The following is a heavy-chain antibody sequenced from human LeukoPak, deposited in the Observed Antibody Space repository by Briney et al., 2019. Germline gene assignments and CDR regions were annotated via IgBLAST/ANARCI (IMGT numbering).Heavy chain of an antibody. J-gene: IGHJ5*02. D-gene: IGHD2-21*01. CDR3: ARGAHGDVVVSGGNWFDP. Sequence: GASVKVSCKASGYTFTGYYMHWVRQAPGQELEWMGRINPNSGGTNYAQKFQGRVTMTRDTSISTAYMELSRLRSDDTAVYYCARGAHGDVVVSGGNWFDPWGQGTLVTVSS. CDR1: GYTFTGYY. CDR2: INPNSGGT. V-gene: IGHV1-2*06.